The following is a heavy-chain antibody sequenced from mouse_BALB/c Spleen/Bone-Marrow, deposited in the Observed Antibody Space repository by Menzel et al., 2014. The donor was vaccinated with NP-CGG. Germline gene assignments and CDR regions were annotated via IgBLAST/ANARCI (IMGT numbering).Heavy chain of an antibody. CDR1: GFNIKDTY. Sequence: EVQLQQSGAELVKPGASVKLSCTASGFNIKDTYMHWVKQRPERGLEWIGRIDPANGNTKYDPKFQGKATLTADRSSSTAYMQLTSLTSDDSAVYFCARDSSGYAWFAYWGQGTLVTVST. D-gene: IGHD3-2*01. J-gene: IGHJ3*01. CDR3: ARDSSGYAWFAY. V-gene: IGHV14-3*02. CDR2: IDPANGNT.